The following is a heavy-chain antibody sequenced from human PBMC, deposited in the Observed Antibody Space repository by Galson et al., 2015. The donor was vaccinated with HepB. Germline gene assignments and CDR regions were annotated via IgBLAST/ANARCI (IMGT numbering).Heavy chain of an antibody. J-gene: IGHJ6*02. V-gene: IGHV7-4-1*02. CDR2: INTNTGNP. Sequence: SVKVSCKASGYTFTSYAMNWVRQAPGQGLEWMGWINTNTGNPTYAQGFTGRFVFSLDTSVSTAYLQISSLKAEDTAVYYCARSPNFDWLPGYYYYGMDVWGQGTTVTVSS. D-gene: IGHD3-9*01. CDR1: GYTFTSYA. CDR3: ARSPNFDWLPGYYYYGMDV.